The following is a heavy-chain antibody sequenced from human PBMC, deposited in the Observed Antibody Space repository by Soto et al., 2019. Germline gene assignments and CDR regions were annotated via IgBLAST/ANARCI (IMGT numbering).Heavy chain of an antibody. J-gene: IGHJ4*02. CDR1: GGSIISGDYY. CDR3: ARGHSSSSFYFDY. V-gene: IGHV4-30-4*01. D-gene: IGHD6-6*01. CDR2: IYYSGST. Sequence: SETLSLTCTVSGGSIISGDYYWSWIRQPPGKGLEWIGYIYYSGSTYYNPSLKSRVIISVDTSKNQFSLKLSSVTAADTAVYYCARGHSSSSFYFDYWGQGTLVNVSS.